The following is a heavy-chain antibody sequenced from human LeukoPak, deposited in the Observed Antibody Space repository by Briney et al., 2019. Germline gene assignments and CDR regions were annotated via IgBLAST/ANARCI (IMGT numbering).Heavy chain of an antibody. V-gene: IGHV1-69*13. CDR1: GGTFSSYA. D-gene: IGHD5-18*01. CDR2: IIPIFGTA. Sequence: GASVKVSCKASGGTFSSYAISWVRQAPGQGLEWMGGIIPIFGTANYAQKFQGRVTITADESTSTAYMELSSLRSEDTAVYYCVRGIENSYAFDYWGQGTLVTVSS. J-gene: IGHJ4*02. CDR3: VRGIENSYAFDY.